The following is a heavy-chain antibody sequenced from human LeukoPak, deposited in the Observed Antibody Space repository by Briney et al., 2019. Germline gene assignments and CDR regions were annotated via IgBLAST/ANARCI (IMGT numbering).Heavy chain of an antibody. CDR2: IYYSGIT. Sequence: SETLSLTCTVSGGSISSYYWSWIRQPPGKGLEWIGYIYYSGITNYNPSLKSRVTISVDTSKNQFSLKLSSVTAADTAVYYCARGYYDSSGLDYWGQGTLVTVSS. D-gene: IGHD3-22*01. CDR3: ARGYYDSSGLDY. J-gene: IGHJ4*02. V-gene: IGHV4-59*01. CDR1: GGSISSYY.